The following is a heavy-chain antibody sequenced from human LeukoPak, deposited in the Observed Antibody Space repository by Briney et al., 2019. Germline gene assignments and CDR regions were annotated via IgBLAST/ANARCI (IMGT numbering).Heavy chain of an antibody. D-gene: IGHD4-17*01. CDR3: ARDFSSGDYYFDY. CDR1: GGSVGSGTFY. CDR2: IDYSGST. V-gene: IGHV4-61*01. Sequence: SETLSLTCTVSGGSVGSGTFYWSWIRQPPGKGLEWIAYIDYSGSTYYNPSLKSRITISVDTFKSQLSLRLSSVTAADTAVYYCARDFSSGDYYFDYWGQGTLVTVSS. J-gene: IGHJ4*02.